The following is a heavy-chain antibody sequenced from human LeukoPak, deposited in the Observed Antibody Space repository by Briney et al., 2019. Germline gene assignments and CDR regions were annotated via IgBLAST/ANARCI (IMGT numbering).Heavy chain of an antibody. CDR1: GFAFGDFT. V-gene: IGHV3-49*04. J-gene: IGHJ4*02. D-gene: IGHD1-26*01. Sequence: GGSLRLSCTASGFAFGDFTMSWARQAPGKGLEWVGFIRSKAYGGTTEYAASVKGRFSISRDDSKNIVYLQMNSLSTDDTAVYYCSVGGHFDYWGQGTLVTVSS. CDR2: IRSKAYGGTT. CDR3: SVGGHFDY.